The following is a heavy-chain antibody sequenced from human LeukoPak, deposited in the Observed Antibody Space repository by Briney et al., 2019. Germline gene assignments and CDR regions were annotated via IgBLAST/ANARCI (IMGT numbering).Heavy chain of an antibody. CDR3: ARDLLMVRGVLDY. Sequence: SGGSLRLSCAASGFTFSDYYMSWIRQAPPKGLDWVSYISSSSSYTNYADSVQGRFTISRDNAKNSLYLQMNSLRAEDTAVYYCARDLLMVRGVLDYWGQGTLVTVSS. V-gene: IGHV3-11*06. D-gene: IGHD3-10*01. CDR2: ISSSSSYT. J-gene: IGHJ4*02. CDR1: GFTFSDYY.